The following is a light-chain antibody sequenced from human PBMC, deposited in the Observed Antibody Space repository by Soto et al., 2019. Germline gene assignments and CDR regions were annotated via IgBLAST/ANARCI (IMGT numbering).Light chain of an antibody. CDR3: QQRSKWPLIT. CDR1: QSVSSY. Sequence: EIVLTQSPATLSLSPGERATLSCRASQSVSSYLAWYQHKPGQAPRLLIYDASNRATGIPVRFSGSGSGTDFTLTISSLEPEDFAGYYCQQRSKWPLITFGQGTRLEIK. CDR2: DAS. J-gene: IGKJ5*01. V-gene: IGKV3-11*01.